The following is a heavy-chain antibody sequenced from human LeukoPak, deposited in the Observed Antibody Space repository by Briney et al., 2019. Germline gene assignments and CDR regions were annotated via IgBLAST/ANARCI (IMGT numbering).Heavy chain of an antibody. CDR2: VYYTGTT. J-gene: IGHJ6*03. CDR1: GGSIRSYH. D-gene: IGHD3-9*01. V-gene: IGHV4-59*01. CDR3: VRMKGYDILTGPNYSYFYMDV. Sequence: SETLSITCSISGGSIRSYHWGWIRQSPGKGLEYIGLVYYTGTTDYNPSLRSRVTISPNTSNKQFSLRLGSVTAADTAVYYCVRMKGYDILTGPNYSYFYMDVWGKGTTVIV.